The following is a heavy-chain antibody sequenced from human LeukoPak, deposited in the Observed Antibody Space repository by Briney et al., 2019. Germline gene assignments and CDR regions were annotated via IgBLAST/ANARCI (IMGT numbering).Heavy chain of an antibody. CDR1: GGSISSYY. D-gene: IGHD3-3*01. V-gene: IGHV4-59*01. Sequence: KPSETLSLTCTVSGGSISSYYWSWIRQPPGKGLEWIGYIYYSGSTNYNPSLKSRVTISVDTSKNQFSLKLSSVTAADTAVYYCARDFFSATIFGVVSDRGFDPWGQGTLDTVSS. CDR2: IYYSGST. J-gene: IGHJ5*02. CDR3: ARDFFSATIFGVVSDRGFDP.